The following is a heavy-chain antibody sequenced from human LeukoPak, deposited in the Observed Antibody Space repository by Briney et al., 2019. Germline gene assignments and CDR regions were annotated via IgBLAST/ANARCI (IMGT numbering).Heavy chain of an antibody. D-gene: IGHD5-18*01. CDR1: GFTFSSYE. V-gene: IGHV3-48*03. Sequence: GGSLRLSCAASGFTFSSYEMNWVRQAPGKGREGGSYISSSGSTIYYADSVKGRFTISRDNAKNSLYLQMNSLRAEDTAVYYCAGGYSYGSDFDYWGQGTLVTVSS. CDR2: ISSSGSTI. J-gene: IGHJ4*02. CDR3: AGGYSYGSDFDY.